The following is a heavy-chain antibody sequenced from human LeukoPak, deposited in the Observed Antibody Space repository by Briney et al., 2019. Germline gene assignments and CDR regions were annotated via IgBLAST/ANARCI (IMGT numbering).Heavy chain of an antibody. CDR1: GFTFSSYA. CDR2: ISGSGGST. CDR3: AKDSPLAYCGGDCYSFGAFDI. V-gene: IGHV3-23*01. D-gene: IGHD2-21*02. J-gene: IGHJ3*02. Sequence: GGSLRLSCAASGFTFSSYAMSWVRQARGKGLEWVSAISGSGGSTYYADSVKGRFTISRDNSKNTLYLQMNSLRAEDTAVYYCAKDSPLAYCGGDCYSFGAFDIWGQGTMVTVSS.